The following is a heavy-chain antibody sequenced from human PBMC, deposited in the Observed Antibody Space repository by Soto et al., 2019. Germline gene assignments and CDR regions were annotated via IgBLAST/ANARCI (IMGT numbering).Heavy chain of an antibody. V-gene: IGHV1-2*02. CDR1: GYTFTGYY. CDR2: INPNSGDT. D-gene: IGHD2-2*01. J-gene: IGHJ5*02. CDR3: ARVVPGAEAWFGP. Sequence: QVQLVQSGTEVKRPGDSVKVSCKASGYTFTGYYVHWVRQAPGQGLEWMGWINPNSGDTYLAQKFQGRVSMTTDTSTTTAYMELRSLRSDDTAVYYCARVVPGAEAWFGPWGQGTLVTVSS.